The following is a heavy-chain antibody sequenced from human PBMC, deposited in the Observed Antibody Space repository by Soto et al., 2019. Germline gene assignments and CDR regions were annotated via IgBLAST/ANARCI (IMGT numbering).Heavy chain of an antibody. V-gene: IGHV4-30-4*01. CDR3: AREDEGMDV. Sequence: TSETLSLTXTVSGGSISSGDYYWSWIRQPPGKGLEWIGYIYYSGSTYYNPSLKSRVTISVDTSKNQFSLKLSSVTAADTAVYYCAREDEGMDVWGQGTTVTVSS. CDR2: IYYSGST. CDR1: GGSISSGDYY. J-gene: IGHJ6*02.